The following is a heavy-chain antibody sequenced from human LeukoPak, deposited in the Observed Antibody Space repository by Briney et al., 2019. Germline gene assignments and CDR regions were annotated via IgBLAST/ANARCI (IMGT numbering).Heavy chain of an antibody. CDR1: GFTFDDYG. D-gene: IGHD2-15*01. CDR3: ARDTIVEEGYDY. V-gene: IGHV3-20*04. J-gene: IGHJ4*02. Sequence: RPGGSLRLSCAASGFTFDDYGMSWVRQAPGKRREWVSGINWNGGSTGYADSVKGRFTISRDNAKNSLYLQMNSLRAEDTALYYCARDTIVEEGYDYWGQGTLVSVSS. CDR2: INWNGGST.